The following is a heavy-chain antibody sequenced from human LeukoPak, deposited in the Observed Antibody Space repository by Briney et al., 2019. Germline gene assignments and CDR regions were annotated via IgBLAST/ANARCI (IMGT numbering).Heavy chain of an antibody. Sequence: SETLSLTCAVSGDSISSTNWWTWVRQPPGKGLEWIGEIYHSGSTNYNPSLKSRVTISVDTSKNQFSLKLSSVTAADTAVYYCAREAYYYDSSGYYGRYFDYWGQGTLVTVSS. D-gene: IGHD3-22*01. CDR3: AREAYYYDSSGYYGRYFDY. CDR1: GDSISSTNW. CDR2: IYHSGST. V-gene: IGHV4-4*02. J-gene: IGHJ4*02.